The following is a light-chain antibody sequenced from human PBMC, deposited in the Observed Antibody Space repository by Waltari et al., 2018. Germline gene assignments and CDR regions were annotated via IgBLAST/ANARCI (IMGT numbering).Light chain of an antibody. V-gene: IGKV3-11*01. CDR3: QQRSNVLFA. Sequence: EVVLTQSPATLSLSPGERATLSCRASQSVSRFLALYQQKPGQAPRLLIYDASNRATGIPARFSGSGSGTDFTLTISSLEPEDFAVYYCQQRSNVLFAFGPGTKVDFK. J-gene: IGKJ3*01. CDR2: DAS. CDR1: QSVSRF.